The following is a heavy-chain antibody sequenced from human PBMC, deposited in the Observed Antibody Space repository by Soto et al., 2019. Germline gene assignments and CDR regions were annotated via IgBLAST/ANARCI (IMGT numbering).Heavy chain of an antibody. CDR3: AKQPWRAVAGLAYYFDY. D-gene: IGHD6-19*01. J-gene: IGHJ4*02. CDR1: GFTFSSYA. Sequence: GGSLRLSCAASGFTFSSYAMSWVRQAPGKGLEWVSAISGSGGSTYYADSVKGRFTISRDNSKNTLYLQMNSLRAEDTAVYYCAKQPWRAVAGLAYYFDYLGQGTLVTVSS. CDR2: ISGSGGST. V-gene: IGHV3-23*01.